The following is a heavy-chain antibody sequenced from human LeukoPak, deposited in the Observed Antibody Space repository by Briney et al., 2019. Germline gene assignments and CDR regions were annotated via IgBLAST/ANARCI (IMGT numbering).Heavy chain of an antibody. CDR2: ISAYNGNT. Sequence: ASVKVSRKASGYTFTSYGIIWVRHAPGQGLEWMGWISAYNGNTNYAQKLQGRVTMTTDTSTSTAYMELRSLRSDDTAVYYCARVPTEGYDILTGYYYYYGMDVWGQGTTVTVSS. V-gene: IGHV1-18*01. CDR1: GYTFTSYG. D-gene: IGHD3-9*01. J-gene: IGHJ6*02. CDR3: ARVPTEGYDILTGYYYYYGMDV.